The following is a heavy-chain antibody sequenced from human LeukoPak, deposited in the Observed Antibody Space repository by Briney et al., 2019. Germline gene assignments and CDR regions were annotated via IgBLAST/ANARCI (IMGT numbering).Heavy chain of an antibody. J-gene: IGHJ4*02. V-gene: IGHV4-59*01. Sequence: PSETLSLTCTVSGGSISSYYWSWIRQPPGKGLDWIGYIYYSGSTNYNPSLKSRVTISVDTSKNQFSLKLSSVTAADTAVYYCARDLGGGTTGFDYWGQGTLVTVSS. D-gene: IGHD1-1*01. CDR2: IYYSGST. CDR1: GGSISSYY. CDR3: ARDLGGGTTGFDY.